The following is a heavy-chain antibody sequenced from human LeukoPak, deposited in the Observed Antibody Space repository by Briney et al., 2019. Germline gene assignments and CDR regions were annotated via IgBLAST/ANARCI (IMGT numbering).Heavy chain of an antibody. Sequence: PSETLSLTCTVSGGSIGTYYWSWIRQPPGKGLEWIGYIYYNGYTDYNPSLKSRVTISVDTSKNQFSLKLNSVTAADTAVYYCARVDSSGYLYYFDYWGQGTLVTVSS. V-gene: IGHV4-59*08. CDR3: ARVDSSGYLYYFDY. J-gene: IGHJ4*02. CDR2: IYYNGYT. CDR1: GGSIGTYY. D-gene: IGHD3-22*01.